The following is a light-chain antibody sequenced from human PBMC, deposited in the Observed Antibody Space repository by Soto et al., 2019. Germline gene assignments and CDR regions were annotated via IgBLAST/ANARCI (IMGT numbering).Light chain of an antibody. J-gene: IGLJ1*01. CDR1: SSDVGGFNY. Sequence: QSALTQPPSASGSPGQSVTISCSGTSSDVGGFNYVSWYQQHPGRAPKVLIYEVNKRPSGVPDRFSGSKSGNTASLTVSGLQAEDEAEYYCSSYAVTNIFVFGTGTKVTVL. V-gene: IGLV2-8*01. CDR3: SSYAVTNIFV. CDR2: EVN.